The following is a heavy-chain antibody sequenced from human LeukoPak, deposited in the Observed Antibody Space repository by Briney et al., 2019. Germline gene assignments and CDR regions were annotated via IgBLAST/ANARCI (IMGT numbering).Heavy chain of an antibody. Sequence: GGSLRLSCAASGFTFSNYAMSWVRQGPGKGLEWGSAISGSGDSTYYADSVKGRFTISRDNSKNTLYLQMNSLRAEDTAVYYRAKYVQEAYDYVDYWGQGTLVTVSS. J-gene: IGHJ4*02. CDR3: AKYVQEAYDYVDY. D-gene: IGHD3-16*01. V-gene: IGHV3-23*01. CDR2: ISGSGDST. CDR1: GFTFSNYA.